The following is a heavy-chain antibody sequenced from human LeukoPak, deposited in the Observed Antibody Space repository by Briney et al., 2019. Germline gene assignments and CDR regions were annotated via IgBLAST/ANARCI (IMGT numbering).Heavy chain of an antibody. V-gene: IGHV5-51*01. J-gene: IGHJ4*02. Sequence: GESLKISCKGSGYSFTSYWIGWVRQMPGKGLEWMGIIYPGDSDTRYSPSFQGQVTISADKSISTAYLQWSSLKASDTAIYYCASAAYSGSYPPHFDYWGQGTLVTVSS. CDR3: ASAAYSGSYPPHFDY. CDR2: IYPGDSDT. D-gene: IGHD1-26*01. CDR1: GYSFTSYW.